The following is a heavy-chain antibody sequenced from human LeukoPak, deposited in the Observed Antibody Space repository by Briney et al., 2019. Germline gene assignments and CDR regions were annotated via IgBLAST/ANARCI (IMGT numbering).Heavy chain of an antibody. J-gene: IGHJ4*02. CDR3: ARVGYCSGDRCYLHFDY. V-gene: IGHV1-2*02. CDR1: GYTFTSYD. D-gene: IGHD2-15*01. Sequence: ASVKVSCKASGYTFTSYDINWVRQAPGQGLEWMGWINPKNGDTNYAQKFQGRVTMTRDTSISTVYMELNRLTSDDTDLYYCARVGYCSGDRCYLHFDYWGQGTLVTVSS. CDR2: INPKNGDT.